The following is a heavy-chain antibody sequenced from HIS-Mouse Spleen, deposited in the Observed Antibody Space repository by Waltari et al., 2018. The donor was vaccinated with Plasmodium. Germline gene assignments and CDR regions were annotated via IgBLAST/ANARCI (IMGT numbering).Heavy chain of an antibody. Sequence: QLQLQESGPGLGKPSETLSLPCTVSGGSISSSSYYWGWIRQPPGKGLEWIGSIYYSGSTYYNPSLKSRVTISVDTSKNQFSLKLSSVTAADTAVYYCARVAIWTITIFGVVDYWGQGTLVTVSS. CDR3: ARVAIWTITIFGVVDY. V-gene: IGHV4-39*07. CDR1: GGSISSSSYY. J-gene: IGHJ4*02. D-gene: IGHD3-3*01. CDR2: IYYSGST.